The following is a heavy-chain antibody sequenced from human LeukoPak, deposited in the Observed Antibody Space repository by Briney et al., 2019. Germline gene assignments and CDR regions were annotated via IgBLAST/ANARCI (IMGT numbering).Heavy chain of an antibody. Sequence: SETLSLTCAVYGGSFSGYYWSWIRQPPGKGLEWIGEINHSGSTDYNPSLKSRVTISVDTSKNQFSLKLSSVTAADTAVYYCASSIDYGDYEGDYWGQGTLVTVSS. CDR3: ASSIDYGDYEGDY. CDR1: GGSFSGYY. V-gene: IGHV4-34*01. D-gene: IGHD4-17*01. J-gene: IGHJ4*02. CDR2: INHSGST.